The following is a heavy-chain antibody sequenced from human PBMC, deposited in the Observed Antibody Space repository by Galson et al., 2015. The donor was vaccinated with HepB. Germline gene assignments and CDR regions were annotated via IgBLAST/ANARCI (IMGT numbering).Heavy chain of an antibody. CDR2: FDPEHGET. V-gene: IGHV1-24*01. J-gene: IGHJ2*01. CDR1: GYSLTELS. CDR3: AKDAAAFAKNAAAFDL. D-gene: IGHD2/OR15-2a*01. Sequence: SVKVSCKASGYSLTELSMHWVRQAPRKGLEWMGGFDPEHGETIYAQKLQGRVTVTEDTSTDTAYMELRSLEPDDTAVYYCAKDAAAFAKNAAAFDLWGRGTLLTVSS.